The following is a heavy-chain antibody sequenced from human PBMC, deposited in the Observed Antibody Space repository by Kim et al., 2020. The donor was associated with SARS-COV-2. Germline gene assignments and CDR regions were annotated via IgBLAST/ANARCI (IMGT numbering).Heavy chain of an antibody. CDR1: GDSISSSSYY. V-gene: IGHV4-39*01. J-gene: IGHJ4*02. CDR2: IYYSGST. Sequence: SETLSLTCTVSGDSISSSSYYWGWIRQPPGKGLEWIGSIYYSGSTYYNPSLKSRVTISVDTSKNQFSLKLSSVTAADTAVYYCARQDRDYFDYWGQGTLVTVSS. CDR3: ARQDRDYFDY.